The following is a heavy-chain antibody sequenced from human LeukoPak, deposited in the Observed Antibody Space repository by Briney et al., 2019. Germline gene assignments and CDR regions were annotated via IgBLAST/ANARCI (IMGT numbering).Heavy chain of an antibody. J-gene: IGHJ4*02. CDR3: ARDGGHCSGGSCYTDGFDY. CDR2: IIPIFGTA. Sequence: RASVKVSCKASGYTFTSYYMHWVRQAPGQGLEWMGGIIPIFGTANYAQKFQGRVTITADKSTSTAYMELSSLRSEDTAVYYCARDGGHCSGGSCYTDGFDYWGQGTLVTVSS. D-gene: IGHD2-15*01. V-gene: IGHV1-69*06. CDR1: GYTFTSYY.